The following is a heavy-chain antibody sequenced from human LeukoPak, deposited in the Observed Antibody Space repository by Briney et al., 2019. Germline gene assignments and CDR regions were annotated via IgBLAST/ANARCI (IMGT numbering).Heavy chain of an antibody. Sequence: SETLSLTCTVSGGSISSSSYYWGWIRQPPGKGLEWIGSIYYSGSTYYNPSLKSRVTISVDTSKNQFSLKLSSVIAADTAVYYCAREYSSSRYSNYYYGMDVWGQGTTVTVSS. V-gene: IGHV4-39*07. CDR3: AREYSSSRYSNYYYGMDV. D-gene: IGHD6-13*01. CDR2: IYYSGST. CDR1: GGSISSSSYY. J-gene: IGHJ6*02.